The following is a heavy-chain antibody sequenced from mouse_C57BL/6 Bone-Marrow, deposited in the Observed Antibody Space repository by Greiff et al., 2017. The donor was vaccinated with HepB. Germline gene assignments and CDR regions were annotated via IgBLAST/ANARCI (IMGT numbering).Heavy chain of an antibody. D-gene: IGHD1-1*01. J-gene: IGHJ3*01. V-gene: IGHV14-3*01. CDR2: IDTANGNN. Sequence: EVMLVESVAELVRPGASVKLSCTASGFNIKNTYMHWVKQRPEQGLEWIGRIDTANGNNKYAPKFQGKATITADTSSNTAYLQLSSLTSEDTAIYYCARGYYGNWFAYWGQGTLVTVSA. CDR3: ARGYYGNWFAY. CDR1: GFNIKNTY.